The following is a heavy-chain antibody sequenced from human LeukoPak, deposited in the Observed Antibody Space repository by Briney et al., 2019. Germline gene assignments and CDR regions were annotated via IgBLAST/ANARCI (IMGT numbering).Heavy chain of an antibody. Sequence: VSVKVSCRASGYTFTNYYMHWVRQAPGQGLEWMGMINPSGGGTSYAPEFQGTVTMIRDTSTSTVYMELSSLRSEDTAVYYCARDPSQDYYDSSGYYGPSVTYFDYWGQGTLVTVSS. CDR1: GYTFTNYY. D-gene: IGHD3-22*01. CDR3: ARDPSQDYYDSSGYYGPSVTYFDY. J-gene: IGHJ4*02. CDR2: INPSGGGT. V-gene: IGHV1-46*01.